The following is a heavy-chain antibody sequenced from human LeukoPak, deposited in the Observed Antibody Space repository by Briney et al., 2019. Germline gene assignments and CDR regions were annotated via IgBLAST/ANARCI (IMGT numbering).Heavy chain of an antibody. CDR1: GGSISPYY. CDR3: ARGYYYDNSGYPDALDI. CDR2: IYYNGIT. Sequence: PSETLSLTCTVSGGSISPYYWSWIRQPPGKGLEWIGYIYYNGITSYKPSLKGRVTISVDTSKKQFALKLSSVTDADTVVYYCARGYYYDNSGYPDALDIWGQGIMVTVSS. V-gene: IGHV4-59*01. J-gene: IGHJ3*02. D-gene: IGHD3-22*01.